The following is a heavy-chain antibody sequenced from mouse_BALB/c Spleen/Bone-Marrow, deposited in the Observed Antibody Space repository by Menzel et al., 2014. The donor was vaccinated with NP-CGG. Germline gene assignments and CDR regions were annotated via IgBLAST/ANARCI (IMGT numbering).Heavy chain of an antibody. CDR3: ARYDGYFDY. V-gene: IGHV1-54*01. CDR2: INPGSGST. Sequence: VKLMESGAELVRPGTSVKVSCKASGYAFTDYLMEWLKQRPGQGLEWIGMINPGSGSTNYNEKFKDKATLTADKSSSTAYMQLSSLTSDDSAVYFCARYDGYFDYWGQGTILTVSS. D-gene: IGHD2-3*01. CDR1: GYAFTDYL. J-gene: IGHJ2*01.